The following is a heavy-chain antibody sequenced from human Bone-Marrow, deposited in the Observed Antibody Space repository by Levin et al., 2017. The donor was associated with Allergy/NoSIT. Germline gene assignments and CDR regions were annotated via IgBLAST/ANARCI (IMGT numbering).Heavy chain of an antibody. D-gene: IGHD6-19*01. CDR2: VSHSGST. J-gene: IGHJ2*01. CDR1: GVSFSSINYY. Sequence: SETLSLTCTVSGVSFSSINYYWGWIRQSPGKGLEWIGYVSHSGSTYYDPSLKSRVTISVDTSKNQFSLKVSSVTTADTAVYVCARLTHYTGGWYGWYFDLWGRGTLVTVSS. CDR3: ARLTHYTGGWYGWYFDL. V-gene: IGHV4-39*01.